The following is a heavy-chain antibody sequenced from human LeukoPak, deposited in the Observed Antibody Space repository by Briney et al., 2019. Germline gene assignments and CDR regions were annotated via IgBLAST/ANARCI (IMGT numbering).Heavy chain of an antibody. J-gene: IGHJ4*02. V-gene: IGHV3-23*01. CDR2: ISGSGGST. CDR1: GFTFSSYA. D-gene: IGHD5-18*01. Sequence: GGSLRLSCAASGFTFSSYAMSWVRQVPGKGLEWVSAISGSGGSTYYADSVKGRFTISRDNSKNTLYLQMNSLRAEDTAVYYCAKDLWQYVDTAMVIDYWGQGTLVTVSS. CDR3: AKDLWQYVDTAMVIDY.